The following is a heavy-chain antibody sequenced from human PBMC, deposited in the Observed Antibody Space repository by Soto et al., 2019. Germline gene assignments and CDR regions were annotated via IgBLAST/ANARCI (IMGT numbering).Heavy chain of an antibody. CDR3: ARAVDSGYDSYYFDY. D-gene: IGHD5-12*01. CDR2: TYYRSKWYV. Sequence: LQTLSLSCAVSVETASRNTAASNWSRHHPTKCLEWLGRTYYRSKWYVDYAVSVKSRITLNPDTSKNQFSLQLNSVTPDDTAVYYCARAVDSGYDSYYFDYWGQGTLVTVSS. J-gene: IGHJ4*02. V-gene: IGHV6-1*01. CDR1: VETASRNTAA.